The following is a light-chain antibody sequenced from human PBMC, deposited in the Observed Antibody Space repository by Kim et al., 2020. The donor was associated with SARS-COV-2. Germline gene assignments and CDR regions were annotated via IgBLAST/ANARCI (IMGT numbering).Light chain of an antibody. V-gene: IGKV3-11*01. J-gene: IGKJ4*01. CDR2: DAS. Sequence: SPGERTPRSAGASQSVSSYLACYQQKPGQPPSRLIYDASTRTTGIPSNFSGSGSGTDFSLTISSIEPEDFSVYYCQQRSNWPPLTFGGGTKVDIK. CDR3: QQRSNWPPLT. CDR1: QSVSSY.